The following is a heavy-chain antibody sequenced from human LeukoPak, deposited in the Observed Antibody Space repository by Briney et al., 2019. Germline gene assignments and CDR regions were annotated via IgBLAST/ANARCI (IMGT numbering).Heavy chain of an antibody. D-gene: IGHD4-23*01. V-gene: IGHV4-31*03. J-gene: IGHJ5*02. CDR2: IYYSGST. CDR1: GGSISSGGYY. Sequence: SETLSLTCTVSGGSISSGGYYWSWIRQHPGKGLEWIGYIYYSGSTYYNPSLKSRVTISVDTSKNQFSLKLSSVTAADTAVYYCARDPPVVPGWFDPWGQGTLVTVSS. CDR3: ARDPPVVPGWFDP.